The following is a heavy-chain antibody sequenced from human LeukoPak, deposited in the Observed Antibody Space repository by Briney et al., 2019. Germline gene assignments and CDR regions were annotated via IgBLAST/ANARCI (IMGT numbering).Heavy chain of an antibody. CDR3: ARGTYYPRQGAFDI. J-gene: IGHJ3*02. CDR2: ISYDGSNK. V-gene: IGHV3-30-3*01. CDR1: GFTFSSYA. D-gene: IGHD3-10*01. Sequence: GGSLRLSCAASGFTFSSYAMHWVRQAPGKGLEWVAVISYDGSNKYYADSVKGRFTISRSNSKNTLYLQMNSLRAEDTAVYYCARGTYYPRQGAFDIWGQGTMVTVSS.